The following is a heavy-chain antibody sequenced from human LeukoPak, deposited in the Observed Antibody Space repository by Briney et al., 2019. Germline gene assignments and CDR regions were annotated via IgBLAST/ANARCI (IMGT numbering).Heavy chain of an antibody. Sequence: GGSLRLSCAAFGFTVSSNYMSWVRQAPGKGLEWVSVIYSGGSTYYADSVKGRFTISRDNSKNTLYLQMNSLRAEDTAVYYCASGQTAPFDYWGQGTLVTVSS. CDR3: ASGQTAPFDY. D-gene: IGHD2-21*02. J-gene: IGHJ4*02. V-gene: IGHV3-66*01. CDR2: IYSGGST. CDR1: GFTVSSNY.